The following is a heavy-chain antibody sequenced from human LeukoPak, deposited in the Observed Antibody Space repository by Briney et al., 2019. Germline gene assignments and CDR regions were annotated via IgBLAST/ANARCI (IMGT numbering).Heavy chain of an antibody. J-gene: IGHJ6*03. Sequence: GGSLRLSCAASGFTFSSYSMNWVRQAPGKGLEWVSYISSSSSTIYYADSVKGRFTISRDNAKNSLYLQMNSLRAEDTAVYYCARRERHTTTYYYYYMDVWAKGPRSPSP. CDR1: GFTFSSYS. CDR2: ISSSSSTI. V-gene: IGHV3-48*01. D-gene: IGHD2/OR15-2a*01. CDR3: ARRERHTTTYYYYYMDV.